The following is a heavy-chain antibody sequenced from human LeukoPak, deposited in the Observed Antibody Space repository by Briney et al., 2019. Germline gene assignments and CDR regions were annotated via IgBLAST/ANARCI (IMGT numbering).Heavy chain of an antibody. D-gene: IGHD6-19*01. V-gene: IGHV4-39*01. CDR3: ARAPGSDWNLRSDP. CDR1: GDSITSSRYY. J-gene: IGHJ5*02. CDR2: AYYSGNT. Sequence: SETLSLTCSVSGDSITSSRYYWGWIRQPPGKGLEWIGSAYYSGNTYYNPSLRSRVTISVDTSQNQFSLKLTSVTAADTAVYYCARAPGSDWNLRSDPWGQGTPVTVSS.